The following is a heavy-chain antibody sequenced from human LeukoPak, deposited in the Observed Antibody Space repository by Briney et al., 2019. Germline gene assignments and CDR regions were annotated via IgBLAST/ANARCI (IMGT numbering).Heavy chain of an antibody. J-gene: IGHJ6*03. CDR3: ARVGLQYYYYYYMDV. CDR2: MNPNSGNT. V-gene: IGHV1-8*01. CDR1: GYTFTSYD. Sequence: GASVKVSSKASGYTFTSYDINWVRQATGQGLEWMGWMNPNSGNTGYAQKFQGRVTMTRNTSISTAYMELSSLRSEDTAVYYCARVGLQYYYYYYMDVWGKGTTVTVSS.